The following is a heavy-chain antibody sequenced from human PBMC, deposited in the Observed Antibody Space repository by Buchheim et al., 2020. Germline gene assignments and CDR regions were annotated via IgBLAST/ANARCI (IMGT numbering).Heavy chain of an antibody. V-gene: IGHV4-30-2*01. CDR2: IYHGGSS. CDR3: ARVATTDAFDI. CDR1: GGSISSGDSS. Sequence: QLQLQESGSGLVKPSQTLSLTCAVSGGSISSGDSSWSWIRQPPGRGLDWIGYIYHGGSSYYSPSLKSRVTVSVDRSKNQFSLKLSSVTAVDTAVYYCARVATTDAFDIWGQGT. D-gene: IGHD1-26*01. J-gene: IGHJ3*02.